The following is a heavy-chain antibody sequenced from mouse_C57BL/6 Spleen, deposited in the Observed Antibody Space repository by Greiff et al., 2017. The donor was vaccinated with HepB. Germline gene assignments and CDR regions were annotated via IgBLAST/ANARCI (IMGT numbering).Heavy chain of an antibody. D-gene: IGHD3-2*02. CDR1: GYTFTSYG. J-gene: IGHJ4*01. V-gene: IGHV1-81*01. CDR2: IYPRSGNT. CDR3: ARSEGQLRLQGYYAMDY. Sequence: QVQLKQSGAELARPGASVKLSCKASGYTFTSYGISWVKQRTGQGLEWIGEIYPRSGNTYYNEKFKGKATLTADKSSSTAYMELRSLTSEDSAVYFCARSEGQLRLQGYYAMDYWGQGTSVTVSS.